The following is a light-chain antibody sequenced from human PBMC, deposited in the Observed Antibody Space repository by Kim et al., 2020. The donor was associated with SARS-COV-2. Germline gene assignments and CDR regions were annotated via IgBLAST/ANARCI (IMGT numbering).Light chain of an antibody. CDR3: QQYYSYRRT. J-gene: IGKJ1*01. V-gene: IGKV1-8*01. Sequence: ASTGDRVTITCRASQGISSYLAWYQQEPGKAPKLLISAASTLQSGVPSRFSGSGSGTDFTLTISCLQSEDFATYYCQQYYSYRRTFGQGTKVDIK. CDR2: AAS. CDR1: QGISSY.